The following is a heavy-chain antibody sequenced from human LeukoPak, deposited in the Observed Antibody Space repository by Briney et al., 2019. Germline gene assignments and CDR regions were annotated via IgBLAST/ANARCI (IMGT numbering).Heavy chain of an antibody. CDR3: AHIAPAGSYYFAY. CDR1: GYSFTSYW. CDR2: TYHDESDT. J-gene: IGHJ4*02. V-gene: IGHV5-51*01. Sequence: GESLKISCKGSGYSFTSYWIGWVRQMPGKGLEWMGITYHDESDTTYSPSFKGQVPISADKSISTAYLQWSSLKASDTAMYYCAHIAPAGSYYFAYWGQGTLVTVSS. D-gene: IGHD6-13*01.